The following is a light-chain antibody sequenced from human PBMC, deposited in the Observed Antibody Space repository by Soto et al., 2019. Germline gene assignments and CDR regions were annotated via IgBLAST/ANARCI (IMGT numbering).Light chain of an antibody. CDR1: QGISSY. Sequence: DIQLTQSPSFLSASVGDRVTITCRASQGISSYLVWYQQKAGKAPKVLIYAASTLRSGVPSRFSGSGSGPDFTLTITSLQPEDFATYYCQQLHTYPLTFGGGTNVEIK. CDR2: AAS. J-gene: IGKJ4*01. CDR3: QQLHTYPLT. V-gene: IGKV1-9*01.